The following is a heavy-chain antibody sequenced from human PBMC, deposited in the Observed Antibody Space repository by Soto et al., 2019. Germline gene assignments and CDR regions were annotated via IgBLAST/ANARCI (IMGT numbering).Heavy chain of an antibody. V-gene: IGHV3-11*01. CDR1: GFTFSDYY. CDR3: ARELLYGDTNHFDY. Sequence: GGSLRLSCAASGFTFSDYYMSWIRQAPGKGLEWVSYISSSGSTIYYADSVKGRFTISRDNAKNSLYLQMNSLRAEDTAVYYCARELLYGDTNHFDYWGQGTLVTVSS. CDR2: ISSSGSTI. J-gene: IGHJ4*02. D-gene: IGHD4-17*01.